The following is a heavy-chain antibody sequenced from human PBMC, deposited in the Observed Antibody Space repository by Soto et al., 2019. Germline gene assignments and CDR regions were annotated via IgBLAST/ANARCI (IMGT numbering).Heavy chain of an antibody. CDR1: GGTFSSYA. CDR2: IIPIFGTA. Sequence: SVKVSCKSSGGTFSSYAISWVRQAPGQGLEWMGGIIPIFGTANYAQKFQGRVTITADESTSTAYMELSSLRSEDTAVYYCARMGASIRFLEWLPLDCWGQGTLVTVSS. D-gene: IGHD3-3*01. V-gene: IGHV1-69*13. J-gene: IGHJ4*02. CDR3: ARMGASIRFLEWLPLDC.